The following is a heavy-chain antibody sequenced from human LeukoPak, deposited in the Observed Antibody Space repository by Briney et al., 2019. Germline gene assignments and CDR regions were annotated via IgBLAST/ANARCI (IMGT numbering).Heavy chain of an antibody. J-gene: IGHJ4*02. D-gene: IGHD2-2*01. Sequence: SVKVSCKASGFTFSDSVVQWVRQARGQRLEWIGWIVVGSGETSFAQKFQERVTITRDMSTSTADMELSGLRSEDTAVYYCAADRGGCRSIRLFDYWGQGTLVTVSS. CDR2: IVVGSGET. V-gene: IGHV1-58*01. CDR3: AADRGGCRSIRLFDY. CDR1: GFTFSDSV.